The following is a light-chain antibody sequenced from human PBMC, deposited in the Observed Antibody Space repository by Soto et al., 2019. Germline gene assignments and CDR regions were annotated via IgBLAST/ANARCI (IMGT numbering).Light chain of an antibody. J-gene: IGLJ1*01. V-gene: IGLV2-14*01. CDR2: DVR. CDR3: SSYTTISTYV. CDR1: SRDVGGYNY. Sequence: QSALTQPASVSGSPGQSITISCTGTSRDVGGYNYVSWYQQHPGKAPNLMIYDVRNRPSGVSNRFSGSKSVNTASLTISGLPAEDEADYYCSSYTTISTYVFGTGTKVTVL.